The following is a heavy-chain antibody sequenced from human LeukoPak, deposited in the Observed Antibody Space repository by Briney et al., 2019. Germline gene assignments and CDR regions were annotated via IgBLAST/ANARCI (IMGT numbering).Heavy chain of an antibody. CDR1: GGSISSSSYY. CDR3: ARERGVRGVITVFDY. V-gene: IGHV4-39*07. CDR2: IYYSGST. D-gene: IGHD3-10*01. Sequence: SETLSLTCTVSGGSISSSSYYWGWIRQPPGTGLEWIGSIYYSGSTYYNPSLKSRVTISVDTSKNQFSLKLSSVTAADTAVYYCARERGVRGVITVFDYWGQGTLVTVSS. J-gene: IGHJ4*02.